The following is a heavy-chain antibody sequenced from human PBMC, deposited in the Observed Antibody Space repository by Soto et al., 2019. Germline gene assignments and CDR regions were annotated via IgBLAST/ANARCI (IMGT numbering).Heavy chain of an antibody. J-gene: IGHJ4*02. CDR3: ARPRGKGYGYRFTY. Sequence: QLQLQESGPGLVKPSETLSLTCTVSGGSISSSSYYWGWIRQPPGKGLEWIGSIYYSGSTYYNPSPKSRATIPENTPKTRFPRSRTSVPPATTVVYSWARPRGKGYGYRFTYGGQEPLFPV. D-gene: IGHD5-18*01. CDR1: GGSISSSSYY. V-gene: IGHV4-39*01. CDR2: IYYSGST.